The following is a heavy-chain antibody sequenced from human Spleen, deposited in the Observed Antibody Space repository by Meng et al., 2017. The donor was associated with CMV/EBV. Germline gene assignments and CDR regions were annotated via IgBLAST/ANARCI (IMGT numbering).Heavy chain of an antibody. CDR1: GFTFSSYG. Sequence: GESLKISCAASGFTFSSYGMHWVRQAPGKGLEWVTFIRYDGSNKYYADSVKGRFTISRDNSKNTLSLQMYSLRAEDTAVYYCAKARGYSYAYAMDVGGQGTTVTVSS. J-gene: IGHJ6*02. CDR2: IRYDGSNK. CDR3: AKARGYSYAYAMDV. V-gene: IGHV3-30*02. D-gene: IGHD5-18*01.